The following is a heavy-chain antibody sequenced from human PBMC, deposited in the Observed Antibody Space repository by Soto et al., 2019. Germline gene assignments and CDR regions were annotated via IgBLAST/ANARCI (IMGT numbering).Heavy chain of an antibody. CDR2: IYYSGST. J-gene: IGHJ6*03. D-gene: IGHD2-15*01. CDR3: ARLGYCSGGSCYSGYYYYYMDV. V-gene: IGHV4-59*08. CDR1: GGSISSYY. Sequence: SETLSLTCTVSGGSISSYYWSWIRQLPGKGLEWIGYIYYSGSTNYNPSLKSRVTISVDTSKNQFSLKLSSVTAADTAVYYCARLGYCSGGSCYSGYYYYYMDVWGKGTTVTVSS.